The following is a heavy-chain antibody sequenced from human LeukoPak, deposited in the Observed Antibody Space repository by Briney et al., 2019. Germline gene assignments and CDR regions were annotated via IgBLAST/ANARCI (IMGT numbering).Heavy chain of an antibody. CDR3: AKDLDPKWGLYAFDI. CDR2: ISSSSSTI. D-gene: IGHD7-27*01. V-gene: IGHV3-48*01. CDR1: GFTFSSYS. Sequence: GGSLRLSCAASGFTFSSYSMNWVRQAPGKGLEWVSYISSSSSTIYYADSVKGRFTISRDNAKNSLYLQMNSLRAEDTAVYYCAKDLDPKWGLYAFDIWGQGTMVTVSS. J-gene: IGHJ3*02.